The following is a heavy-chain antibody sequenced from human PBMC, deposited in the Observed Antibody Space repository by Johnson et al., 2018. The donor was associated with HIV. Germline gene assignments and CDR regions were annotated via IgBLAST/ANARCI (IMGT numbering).Heavy chain of an antibody. Sequence: VQLVESGGGLVKPGGSLRLSCAASGFTFDDYAMHWVRQAPGKGLEWVSGISWNSGSIGYADSVKGRFTISRDNAKNSLYLQMNRLRAEATALYDCARDRGYSGSYTGAFDIWGQGTMVTVSS. V-gene: IGHV3-9*01. J-gene: IGHJ3*02. D-gene: IGHD1-26*01. CDR3: ARDRGYSGSYTGAFDI. CDR1: GFTFDDYA. CDR2: ISWNSGSI.